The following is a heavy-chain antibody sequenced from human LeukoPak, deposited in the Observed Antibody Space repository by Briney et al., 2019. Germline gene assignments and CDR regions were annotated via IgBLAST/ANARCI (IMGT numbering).Heavy chain of an antibody. Sequence: ASVKVSCKASGYTLTGYYTHWVRQAPGQGLEWMGWINPNSGGTNYAQKFQGRVTVTRDTSISTAYMELSRLRSDDTAVYYCAREGLFEYCSSTSCFFSFFDPWGQGTLVTVSS. J-gene: IGHJ5*02. CDR1: GYTLTGYY. CDR2: INPNSGGT. D-gene: IGHD2-2*01. CDR3: AREGLFEYCSSTSCFFSFFDP. V-gene: IGHV1-2*02.